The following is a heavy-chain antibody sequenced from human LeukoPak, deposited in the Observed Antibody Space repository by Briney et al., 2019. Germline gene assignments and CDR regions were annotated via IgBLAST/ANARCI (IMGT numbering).Heavy chain of an antibody. CDR1: GFTFSSYA. D-gene: IGHD6-13*01. Sequence: WGSLRLSCAASGFTFSSYAISWVRQVPGKGLECVSAISGSGGSTYYADSVKGRFTISRDNSKNTLYLQMNSLRAEDTAAYYCAKDHGSSDWYFSDYWGQGTLVTVSS. V-gene: IGHV3-23*01. CDR2: ISGSGGST. J-gene: IGHJ4*02. CDR3: AKDHGSSDWYFSDY.